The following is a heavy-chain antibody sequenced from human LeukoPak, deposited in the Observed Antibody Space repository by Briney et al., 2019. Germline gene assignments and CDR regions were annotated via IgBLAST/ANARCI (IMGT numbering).Heavy chain of an antibody. CDR1: GFTFSGYA. D-gene: IGHD4-17*01. CDR2: ISSSGSDT. J-gene: IGHJ4*02. Sequence: GGSLRLSCAASGFTFSGYAMGWVRQAPGKGLEWVSGISSSGSDTYYADSVKGRFTISRDNSKNSQYLLMNSLRAEDTAVYYCAKDHDYGDYYFFDYWGQGTLVTVSS. CDR3: AKDHDYGDYYFFDY. V-gene: IGHV3-23*01.